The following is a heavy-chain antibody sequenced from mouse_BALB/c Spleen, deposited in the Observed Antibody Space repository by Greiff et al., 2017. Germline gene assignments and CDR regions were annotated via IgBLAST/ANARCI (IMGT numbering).Heavy chain of an antibody. CDR1: GFTFSSYA. Sequence: EVQGVESGGGLVKPGGSLKLSCAASGFTFSSYAMSWVRQTPEKRLEWVASISSGGSTYYPDSVKGRFTISRDNARNILYLQMSSLRSEDTAMYYCAREPPYGYDGYYFDYWGQGTTLTVSS. V-gene: IGHV5-6-5*01. J-gene: IGHJ2*01. D-gene: IGHD2-2*01. CDR2: ISSGGST. CDR3: AREPPYGYDGYYFDY.